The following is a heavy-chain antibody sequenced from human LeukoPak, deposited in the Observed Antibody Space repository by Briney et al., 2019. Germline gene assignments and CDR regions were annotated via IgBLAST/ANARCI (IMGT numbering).Heavy chain of an antibody. J-gene: IGHJ4*02. Sequence: ASVKVSCKASGFTFTSSAMQWVRQARGQRLEWIGWIVVGSGNTNYAQKFQERVTITRDMSTSTAYMELSSLRSEDTAVYYCARDPRRSGEAYFDYWGQGTLVTVSS. CDR2: IVVGSGNT. CDR3: ARDPRRSGEAYFDY. V-gene: IGHV1-58*02. CDR1: GFTFTSSA. D-gene: IGHD2-15*01.